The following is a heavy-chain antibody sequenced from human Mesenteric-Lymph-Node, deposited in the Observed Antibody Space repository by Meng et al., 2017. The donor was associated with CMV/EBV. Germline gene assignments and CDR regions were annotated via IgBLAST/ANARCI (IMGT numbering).Heavy chain of an antibody. CDR2: IYYSGST. CDR1: GGSISSSSYY. J-gene: IGHJ5*02. D-gene: IGHD1-26*01. CDR3: ARDGGVGAADWFDP. Sequence: SETLSLTCTVSGGSISSSSYYWGWIRQPPGKGLEWIGNIYYSGSTYYNPSLKSRVTISVDTSKNQFSLKLSSVTAADTAVYFCARDGGVGAADWFDPWGQGTLVTVSS. V-gene: IGHV4-39*07.